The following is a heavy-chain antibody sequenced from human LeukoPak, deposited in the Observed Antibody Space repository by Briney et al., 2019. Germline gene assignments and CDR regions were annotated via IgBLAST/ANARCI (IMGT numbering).Heavy chain of an antibody. CDR3: ARDPRHYSSSWYEDFQH. CDR1: GGSISSGGYS. J-gene: IGHJ1*01. V-gene: IGHV4-30-2*01. Sequence: PSETLSLTCAVSGGSISSGGYSWSWIRQPPGKGLEWIGYIYHSGSTYYNPSLKSRVTISVDTSKNQFSLKLSSVTAADTAVYYCARDPRHYSSSWYEDFQHWGQGTLVTVSS. D-gene: IGHD6-13*01. CDR2: IYHSGST.